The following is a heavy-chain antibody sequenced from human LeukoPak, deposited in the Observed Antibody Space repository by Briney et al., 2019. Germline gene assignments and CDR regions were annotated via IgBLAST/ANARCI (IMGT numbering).Heavy chain of an antibody. Sequence: GGSLRLSCAASGVTFSGYGMHWVRQAPGKGLEWVALISSDGNDKLYGDSVKGRFTISRDDSKSTLYLQMNSLRAEDTAVYCTTKVIRGNSGDDYDDWGQGTLVTVSS. J-gene: IGHJ4*02. CDR3: TKVIRGNSGDDYDD. D-gene: IGHD5-12*01. CDR2: ISSDGNDK. CDR1: GVTFSGYG. V-gene: IGHV3-30*03.